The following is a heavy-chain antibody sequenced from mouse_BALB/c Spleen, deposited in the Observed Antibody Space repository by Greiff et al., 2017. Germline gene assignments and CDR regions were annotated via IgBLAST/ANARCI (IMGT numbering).Heavy chain of an antibody. V-gene: IGHV1-69*02. J-gene: IGHJ2*01. CDR3: TVLWR. D-gene: IGHD1-1*01. CDR2: IYPSDSYT. CDR1: GYTFPSYW. Sequence: QVQLQQPGAELVRPGASVKLSCKASGYTFPSYWINWVKQRPGQGLEWIGNIYPSDSYTNYNQKFKDKATLTVDKSSSTAYMQLSSPTSEDSAVYYCTVLWRWGQGTTLTVSS.